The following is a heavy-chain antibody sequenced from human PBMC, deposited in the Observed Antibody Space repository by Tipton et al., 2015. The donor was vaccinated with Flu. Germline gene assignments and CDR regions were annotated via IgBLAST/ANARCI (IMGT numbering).Heavy chain of an antibody. D-gene: IGHD4-11*01. CDR2: IHRSGNT. CDR3: ARRDYSNYVSEPKNGFDP. CDR1: GDSIGIDYY. V-gene: IGHV4-38-2*01. J-gene: IGHJ5*02. Sequence: TLSLTCSVSGDSIGIDYYWGWIRQPPGKGVEWLVNIHRSGNTYYNSSLKSRVTISLDQSKNQFSLMLVSMTATDTAVYYCARRDYSNYVSEPKNGFDPWGQGILVTFSS.